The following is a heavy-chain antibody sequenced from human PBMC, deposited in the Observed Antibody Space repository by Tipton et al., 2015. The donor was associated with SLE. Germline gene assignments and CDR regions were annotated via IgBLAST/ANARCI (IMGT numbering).Heavy chain of an antibody. V-gene: IGHV4-61*01. D-gene: IGHD5/OR15-5a*01. CDR2: IYYSGST. J-gene: IGHJ6*03. CDR1: GGSVSSGSYY. CDR3: AGVSHYYYYYMDV. Sequence: TLSLTCTVSGGSVSSGSYYWSWIRQPPGKGLEWIGYIYYSGSTNYNPSLKSRVTISVDTSKNQFSLKLSSVTAADTAVYYCAGVSHYYYYYMDVWGKGTTVTVSS.